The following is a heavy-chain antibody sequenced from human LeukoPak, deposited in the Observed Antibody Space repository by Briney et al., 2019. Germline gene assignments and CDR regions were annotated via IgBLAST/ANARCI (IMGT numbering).Heavy chain of an antibody. V-gene: IGHV4-4*02. D-gene: IGHD2-21*02. J-gene: IGHJ4*02. CDR2: VNLQGST. CDR1: GGSITSTNY. CDR3: AREGGPYCPLDY. Sequence: PSETLSLTCGVSGGSITSTNYWTWVRQPPGKGLEWIGEVNLQGSTNYNPSLMGRVAISVDMSENHISLQFTSVTAADTAVYYCAREGGPYCPLDYSGQGTLVTVSS.